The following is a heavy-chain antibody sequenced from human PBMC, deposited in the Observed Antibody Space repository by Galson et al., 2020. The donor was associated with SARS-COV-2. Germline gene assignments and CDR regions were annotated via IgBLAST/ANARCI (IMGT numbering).Heavy chain of an antibody. D-gene: IGHD4-4*01. CDR2: ISSSSSYI. Sequence: NSGGSLRLSCAASGFTFSSYSMNWVRQAPGKGLEWVSSISSSSSYIYYADSVKGRFTISRDNAKNSLYLQMNSLRAEDTAVYYCASLHTVTKNYYYYYMDVWGKGTTVTVSS. CDR1: GFTFSSYS. V-gene: IGHV3-21*01. J-gene: IGHJ6*03. CDR3: ASLHTVTKNYYYYYMDV.